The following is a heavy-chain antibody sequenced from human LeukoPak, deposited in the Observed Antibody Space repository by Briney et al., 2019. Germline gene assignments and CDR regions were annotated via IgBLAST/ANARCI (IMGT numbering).Heavy chain of an antibody. D-gene: IGHD4-17*01. CDR3: ATDRSTVTTHPSYRDAFDI. V-gene: IGHV1-24*01. J-gene: IGHJ3*02. CDR2: FDPEDGET. Sequence: APVKVSCKVSGYTLTELSMHWVRQAPGKGLEWMGGFDPEDGETIYAQKFQGRVTMTEDTSTDTAYMELSSLRSEDTAVYYCATDRSTVTTHPSYRDAFDIWGQGTMVTVSS. CDR1: GYTLTELS.